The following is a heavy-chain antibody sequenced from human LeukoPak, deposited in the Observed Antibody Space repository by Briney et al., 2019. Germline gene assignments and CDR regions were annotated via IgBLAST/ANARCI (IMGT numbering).Heavy chain of an antibody. Sequence: GGSLRLSCAASGFTLSSYWMSWVRQAPGKGLEWVANIKYDGSGKYYADSVKGRFIISRDDAKNSLYLEMNRLRVEDTAVYYCARDLFSGSYQEDFWGQGTLVTVSS. V-gene: IGHV3-7*01. D-gene: IGHD1-26*01. CDR2: IKYDGSGK. J-gene: IGHJ4*02. CDR3: ARDLFSGSYQEDF. CDR1: GFTLSSYW.